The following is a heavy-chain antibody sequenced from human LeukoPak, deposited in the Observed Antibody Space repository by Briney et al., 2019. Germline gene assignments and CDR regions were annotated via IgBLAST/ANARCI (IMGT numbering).Heavy chain of an antibody. CDR3: TRDWGPNSGNFHYDGFDI. V-gene: IGHV1-2*02. Sequence: ASVEVSFKASGYTFTDYFIHWVRQAPGQGLEWMGWIKPNSGDTKYAEKFQGRVTMTRDTSISTAYMELSRLISDDTAVYYCTRDWGPNSGNFHYDGFDIWGQGTMVTVSS. J-gene: IGHJ3*02. CDR1: GYTFTDYF. CDR2: IKPNSGDT. D-gene: IGHD1-26*01.